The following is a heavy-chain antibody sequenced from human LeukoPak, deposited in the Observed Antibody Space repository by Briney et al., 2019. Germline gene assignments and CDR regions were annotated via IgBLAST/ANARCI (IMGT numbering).Heavy chain of an antibody. J-gene: IGHJ4*02. CDR1: GGSITSYY. D-gene: IGHD6-13*01. Sequence: TLSLTCTVSGGSITSYYCNWIRQPPGKALEWLALIYWNDDKRYSPSLKSRLTITKDTSKNQVVLTMTNMDPVDTATYYCAHSSSWYGLNWGQGTLVTVSS. CDR3: AHSSSWYGLN. V-gene: IGHV2-5*08. CDR2: IYWNDDK.